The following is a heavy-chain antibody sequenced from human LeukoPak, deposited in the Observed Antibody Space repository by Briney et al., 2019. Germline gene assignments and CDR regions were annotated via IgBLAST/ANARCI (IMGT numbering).Heavy chain of an antibody. CDR3: ASPGYSSSWHIVRY. J-gene: IGHJ4*02. CDR1: GFTFSSYG. Sequence: GGSLRLSCAASGFTFSSYGMHWVRQAPGKGLEWVAFIRYDGSNKYYADSVKGRFTISRDNSKNTLYLQMNSLRAEDTAVYYCASPGYSSSWHIVRYWGQGTLVTVSS. D-gene: IGHD6-13*01. V-gene: IGHV3-30*02. CDR2: IRYDGSNK.